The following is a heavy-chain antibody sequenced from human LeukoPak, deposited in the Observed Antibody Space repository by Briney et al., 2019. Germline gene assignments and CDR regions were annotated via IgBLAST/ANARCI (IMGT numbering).Heavy chain of an antibody. Sequence: ASVKVSCTASGGTFISYAISWVRQAPGQGLAWMGRIIPILGIANYAQKFQGRVTITADKSTSTAYMELSSLRSEDTAVYYCARGYYDQESVGYWGQGTLVTVSS. D-gene: IGHD3-3*01. CDR2: IIPILGIA. V-gene: IGHV1-69*04. J-gene: IGHJ4*02. CDR3: ARGYYDQESVGY. CDR1: GGTFISYA.